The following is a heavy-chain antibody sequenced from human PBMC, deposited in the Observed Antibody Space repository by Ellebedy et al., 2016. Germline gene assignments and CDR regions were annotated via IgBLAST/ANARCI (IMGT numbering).Heavy chain of an antibody. Sequence: GGSLRLSXAASGFTFGSYSMNWVRQAPGKGLEWVSSITSGSNNIYYRDSVGGRFTISRDNAENSLFLQMNSLRAEDTAVYYCARDMDHGDYMVPGFWGQGTLVTVSS. CDR2: ITSGSNNI. CDR3: ARDMDHGDYMVPGF. D-gene: IGHD4-17*01. V-gene: IGHV3-21*01. CDR1: GFTFGSYS. J-gene: IGHJ4*02.